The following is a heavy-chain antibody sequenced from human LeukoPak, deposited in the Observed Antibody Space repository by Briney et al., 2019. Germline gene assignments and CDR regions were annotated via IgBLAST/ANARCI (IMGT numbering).Heavy chain of an antibody. CDR1: GYTFTDYY. CDR2: INTNTGNP. CDR3: ARRRAGSGSYRGYYYYMDV. Sequence: ASVKVSCKASGYTFTDYYMHWVRQAPGQGLEWMGWINTNTGNPTYAQGFTGRFVFSLDTSVSTAYLQISSLKAEDTAVYYCARRRAGSGSYRGYYYYMDVWGKGTTVTVSS. V-gene: IGHV7-4-1*02. D-gene: IGHD3-10*01. J-gene: IGHJ6*03.